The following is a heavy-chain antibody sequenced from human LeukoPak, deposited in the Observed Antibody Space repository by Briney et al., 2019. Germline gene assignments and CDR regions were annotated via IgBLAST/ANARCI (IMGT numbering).Heavy chain of an antibody. CDR3: ASALKWVRFDY. CDR1: GYTFTSYD. Sequence: ASVKVSCKASGYTFTSYDINWVRQAPGQGLEWMGWINPNSGGTNYAQKFQGRVAMTRDTSISTAYMELSRLRSDDTAVYYCASALKWVRFDYWGQGTLVTVSS. J-gene: IGHJ4*02. V-gene: IGHV1-2*02. D-gene: IGHD1-26*01. CDR2: INPNSGGT.